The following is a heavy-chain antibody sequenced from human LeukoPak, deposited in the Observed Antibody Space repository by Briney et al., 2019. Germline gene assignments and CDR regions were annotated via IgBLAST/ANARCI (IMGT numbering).Heavy chain of an antibody. V-gene: IGHV1-3*01. Sequence: GASVKVSCKASGYTFTSYAMHWVRQAPGQRLEWMGWINAGNGNTKYSQKSQGRVTITRDTSASTAYMELSSLRSEDTAVYYCAGTYYYDSSGYYYINYYFDYWGQGTLVTVSS. CDR2: INAGNGNT. D-gene: IGHD3-22*01. CDR1: GYTFTSYA. CDR3: AGTYYYDSSGYYYINYYFDY. J-gene: IGHJ4*02.